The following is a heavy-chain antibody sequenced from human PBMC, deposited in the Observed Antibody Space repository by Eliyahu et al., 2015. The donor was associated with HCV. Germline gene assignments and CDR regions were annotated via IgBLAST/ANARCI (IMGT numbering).Heavy chain of an antibody. CDR1: GFTXSSYA. CDR3: AKSHSSGAVGYFDL. CDR2: ISGSGGST. Sequence: EVQLLESGGGLVQPGGSLXLSCAXSGFTXSSYAMSWVRQAPGKGLEWVSAISGSGGSTYYADSVKGRFTISRDNSKNTLYLQMNSLRAEDTAVYYCAKSHSSGAVGYFDLWGRGTLVTVSS. V-gene: IGHV3-23*01. J-gene: IGHJ2*01. D-gene: IGHD6-19*01.